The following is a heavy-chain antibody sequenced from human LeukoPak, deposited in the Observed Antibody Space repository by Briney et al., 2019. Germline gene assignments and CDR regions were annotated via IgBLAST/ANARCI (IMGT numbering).Heavy chain of an antibody. Sequence: GGSLRLSCAASGSTFSSYAMHWVRQAPGKGLEWVAVISYDGSNKYYADSVKGRFTISRDNSKNTLYLQMNSLRAEDTAVYYCARDSAAWEGEGYWGQGTLVTVSS. D-gene: IGHD1-26*01. CDR3: ARDSAAWEGEGY. J-gene: IGHJ4*02. V-gene: IGHV3-30-3*01. CDR1: GSTFSSYA. CDR2: ISYDGSNK.